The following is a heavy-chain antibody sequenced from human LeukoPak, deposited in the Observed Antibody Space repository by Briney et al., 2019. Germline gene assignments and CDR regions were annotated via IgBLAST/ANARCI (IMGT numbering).Heavy chain of an antibody. J-gene: IGHJ4*02. CDR1: GFTFSSYA. CDR2: VGTSADT. Sequence: GGSLRLSCLASGFTFSSYAMDWVRQAPGQGLQWVSAVGTSADTYYADSVRGRFTISRDNSKNTLYLQMDSLRAEDTAIYYCAKDDAWLQYGNWGRGTLVTVSS. CDR3: AKDDAWLQYGN. V-gene: IGHV3-23*01. D-gene: IGHD5-24*01.